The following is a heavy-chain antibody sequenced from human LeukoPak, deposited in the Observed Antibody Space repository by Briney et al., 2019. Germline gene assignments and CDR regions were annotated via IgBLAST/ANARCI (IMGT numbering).Heavy chain of an antibody. CDR1: GYTFTGYY. CDR3: ARVPRRGDRFDP. J-gene: IGHJ5*02. V-gene: IGHV1-18*04. CDR2: ISAYNGNT. Sequence: ASVKVSCKASGYTFTGYYMHWVRQAPGQGLEWMGWISAYNGNTNYAQKLQGRVTMTTDTSTSTAYMELRSLRSDDTAVYYCARVPRRGDRFDPWGQGTLVTVSS. D-gene: IGHD3-10*01.